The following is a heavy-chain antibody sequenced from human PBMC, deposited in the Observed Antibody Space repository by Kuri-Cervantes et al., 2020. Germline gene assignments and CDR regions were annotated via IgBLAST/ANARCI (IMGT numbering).Heavy chain of an antibody. CDR2: INPNSGGT. V-gene: IGHV1-2*02. D-gene: IGHD3-3*01. Sequence: ASVKVSCKASGYTFTGYYMHWVRQAPGQGLEWMGWINPNSGGTNYAQKFQGRVTMTRDTSISTAYMELSRLRSDDTAVYYCARDPGTYYDFWSGLNYYYYGMDVWGQGTTVTVSS. CDR3: ARDPGTYYDFWSGLNYYYYGMDV. J-gene: IGHJ6*02. CDR1: GYTFTGYY.